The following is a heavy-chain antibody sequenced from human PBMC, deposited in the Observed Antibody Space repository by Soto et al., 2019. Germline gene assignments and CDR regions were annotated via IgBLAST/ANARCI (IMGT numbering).Heavy chain of an antibody. CDR2: IYYSGST. Sequence: QLQLQESGPGLVKPSETLSLTCTVSGGSISSSSYYWGWIRQPPGKGLEWIGGIYYSGSTYYNPSLKSRVTISVDTSKNQFSLKLSSVTAADTAVYYCARRGYCSGGSCYSGFVIGFWGQGTLVTVSS. CDR3: ARRGYCSGGSCYSGFVIGF. CDR1: GGSISSSSYY. J-gene: IGHJ4*02. V-gene: IGHV4-39*01. D-gene: IGHD2-15*01.